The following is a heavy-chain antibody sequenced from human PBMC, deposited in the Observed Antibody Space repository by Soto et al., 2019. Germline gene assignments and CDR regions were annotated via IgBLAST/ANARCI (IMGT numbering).Heavy chain of an antibody. CDR3: ARVVGGLGHWFDP. D-gene: IGHD1-26*01. CDR1: GYTFTSYG. CDR2: ISAYNGNT. J-gene: IGHJ5*02. Sequence: QVQLVQSGAEVKKPGASVKVSCKASGYTFTSYGISWVRQAPGQGLEWMGRISAYNGNTNYAQKLQGRVTMTTDTSQSTVYMALGSLRTDDTAVYYCARVVGGLGHWFDPWGQGTLVTVSS. V-gene: IGHV1-18*01.